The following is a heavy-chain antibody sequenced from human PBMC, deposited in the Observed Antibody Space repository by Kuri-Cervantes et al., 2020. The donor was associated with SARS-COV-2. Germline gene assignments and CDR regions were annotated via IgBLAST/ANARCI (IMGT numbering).Heavy chain of an antibody. CDR1: GDSISSHY. Sequence: SETLSLTCTVSGDSISSHYWSWIRQPPGKGLEWIGYIYYSGSTNYNPSLKSRVTISVDTSKNQFSLKLSSVTAADTAVYYCARTYSSGWYYYYYMDVWGKGTTVTVSS. J-gene: IGHJ6*03. CDR3: ARTYSSGWYYYYYMDV. CDR2: IYYSGST. D-gene: IGHD6-19*01. V-gene: IGHV4-59*11.